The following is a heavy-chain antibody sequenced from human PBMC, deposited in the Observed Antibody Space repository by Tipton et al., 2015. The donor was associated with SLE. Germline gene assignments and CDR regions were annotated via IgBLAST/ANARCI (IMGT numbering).Heavy chain of an antibody. V-gene: IGHV3-15*01. J-gene: IGHJ4*02. D-gene: IGHD2-15*01. CDR2: IKRKTDGGTT. Sequence: SLRLSCAASGFTFSNAWMNWVRQAPGKGLEWVGRIKRKTDGGTTDYGAPVTGRFTISRDDSKNTLYLQMNSLKTEDTAVYYCTSRLEVAGKGRAFDYWGQGTLVTVSS. CDR1: GFTFSNAW. CDR3: TSRLEVAGKGRAFDY.